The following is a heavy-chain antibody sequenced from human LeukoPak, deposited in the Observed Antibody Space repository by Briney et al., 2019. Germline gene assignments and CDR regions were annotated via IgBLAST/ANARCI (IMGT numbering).Heavy chain of an antibody. CDR2: IYYSGST. CDR3: AREGTTYYYGSGSPLVDY. V-gene: IGHV4-30-4*08. D-gene: IGHD3-10*01. CDR1: GGSISSYY. Sequence: SETLSLTCTVSGGSISSYYWSWIRQPPGKGLEWIGYIYYSGSTYYNPSLKSRVTISVDTSKNQFSLKLSSVTAADTAVYYCAREGTTYYYGSGSPLVDYWGQGTLVTVSS. J-gene: IGHJ4*02.